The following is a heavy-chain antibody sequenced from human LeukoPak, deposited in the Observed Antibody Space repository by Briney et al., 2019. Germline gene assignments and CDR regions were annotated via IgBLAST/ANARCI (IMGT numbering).Heavy chain of an antibody. Sequence: ASVKVSCKASGYTFTSYYMHWVRQAPGQGLEWMGIINPSGGSTSYAQKFQGRVTITADKSTSTAYMELSSLRSEDTAVYYCARDRMVRGVAYFDYWGQGTLVTVSS. CDR1: GYTFTSYY. CDR3: ARDRMVRGVAYFDY. J-gene: IGHJ4*02. CDR2: INPSGGST. D-gene: IGHD3-10*01. V-gene: IGHV1-46*01.